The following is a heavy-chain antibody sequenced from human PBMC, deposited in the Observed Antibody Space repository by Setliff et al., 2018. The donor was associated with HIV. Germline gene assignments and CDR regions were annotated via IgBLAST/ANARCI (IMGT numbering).Heavy chain of an antibody. CDR2: IKQDGSEK. D-gene: IGHD5-12*01. V-gene: IGHV3-7*01. CDR3: ARGAGDGYNFTENAFDI. CDR1: GFTFSSYW. Sequence: PGGSLRLSCAASGFTFSSYWMSWVRQAPGKGLEWVAKIKQDGSEKDYVDSVKGRFTISRDNAKNSLYLQMNSLRAEDTAVYYCARGAGDGYNFTENAFDIWGQGTMVTVSS. J-gene: IGHJ3*02.